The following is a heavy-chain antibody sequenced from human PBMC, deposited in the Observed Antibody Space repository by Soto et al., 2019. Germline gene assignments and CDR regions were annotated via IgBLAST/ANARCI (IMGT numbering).Heavy chain of an antibody. D-gene: IGHD3-10*01. CDR1: GFTFSSYG. Sequence: QVQLVESGGGVVQPGRSLRLSCAASGFTFSSYGMHWVRQAPGKGLEWVAVISYDGSNKYYADSVKGRFTISRDNSKNTLYLQMNSLRAEDTAVYYCAKGITMVRGVPRGRADYYYGMDVWGQGTTVTVSS. CDR3: AKGITMVRGVPRGRADYYYGMDV. CDR2: ISYDGSNK. J-gene: IGHJ6*02. V-gene: IGHV3-30*18.